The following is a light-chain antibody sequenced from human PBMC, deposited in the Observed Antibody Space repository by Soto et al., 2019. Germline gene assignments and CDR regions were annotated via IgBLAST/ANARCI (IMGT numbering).Light chain of an antibody. CDR3: SSYTSSSINWL. J-gene: IGLJ3*02. Sequence: QSALTQSASVSGSPGQSITISCTGTSSDVGGYNYVSWYQQHPGKAPKLMIYDVTNRPSGVSDRFSGSKSGNTASLSISGLQAEDEADYYCSSYTSSSINWLFGGGTKLTVL. V-gene: IGLV2-14*03. CDR2: DVT. CDR1: SSDVGGYNY.